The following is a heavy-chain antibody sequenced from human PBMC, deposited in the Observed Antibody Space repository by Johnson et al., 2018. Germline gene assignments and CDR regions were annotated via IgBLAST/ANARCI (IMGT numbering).Heavy chain of an antibody. CDR1: GGTFSSYA. CDR2: IIPIFDTA. Sequence: QVQLGQSGAEVKKPGSSVKVCCTASGGTFSSYAISWVRQAAGQGLEWMGGIIPIFDTATYAQKFQGRATLTADESTSTAYMELSSLRSEDTAVYYCARDPRGGSGYPNYYYYGMDVWGQGTTVTVSS. J-gene: IGHJ6*02. V-gene: IGHV1-69*12. CDR3: ARDPRGGSGYPNYYYYGMDV. D-gene: IGHD3-3*01.